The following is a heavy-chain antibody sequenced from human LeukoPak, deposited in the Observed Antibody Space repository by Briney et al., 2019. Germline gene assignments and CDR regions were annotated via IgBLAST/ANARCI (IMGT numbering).Heavy chain of an antibody. J-gene: IGHJ4*02. D-gene: IGHD3-22*01. Sequence: GGSLRLSCAASGFTFSSYAMSWVRQAPGKGLEWVSAISGSGGSTYYADSVKGRFTISRDNSKNTLYLQMNSLRAEDTALYYCAKDISEVYYDSSGYFDYWGQGTLVTVSS. CDR1: GFTFSSYA. CDR3: AKDISEVYYDSSGYFDY. CDR2: ISGSGGST. V-gene: IGHV3-23*01.